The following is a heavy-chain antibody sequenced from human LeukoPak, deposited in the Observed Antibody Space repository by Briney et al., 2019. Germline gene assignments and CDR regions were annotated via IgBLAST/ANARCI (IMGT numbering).Heavy chain of an antibody. CDR2: ISYDGSNK. CDR1: GFTFSSYA. CDR3: VKRGSLYWYFDL. D-gene: IGHD3-16*01. J-gene: IGHJ2*01. Sequence: GGSLRLSCAASGFTFSSYAMHWVRQAPGKGLEWVAVISYDGSNKYYADFVKGRFTISRDNSRNTLYLQMNSLNAEDTAVYYCVKRGSLYWYFDLWGRGTLVTVSS. V-gene: IGHV3-30-3*02.